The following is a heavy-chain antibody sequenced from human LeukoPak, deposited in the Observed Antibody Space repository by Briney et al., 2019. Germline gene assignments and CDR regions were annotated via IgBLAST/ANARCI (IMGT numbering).Heavy chain of an antibody. CDR1: GFTFSSFW. V-gene: IGHV3-7*01. Sequence: PGGSLRLSCAASGFTFSSFWMTWVRQAPGKGLEWVANIRQDGNGKFYVDSVKGRFTISRDNARNSVYLQMNSLRAEDTAVYYCARDRLFMVRGVTLFDPWGQGTLVTVSS. J-gene: IGHJ5*02. D-gene: IGHD3-10*01. CDR3: ARDRLFMVRGVTLFDP. CDR2: IRQDGNGK.